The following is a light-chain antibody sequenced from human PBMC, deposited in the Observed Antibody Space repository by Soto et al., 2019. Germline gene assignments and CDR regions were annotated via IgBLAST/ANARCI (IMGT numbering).Light chain of an antibody. Sequence: RVMTQSPATLYLSPGEIATLSCRASQRIDTSLAWYQQRPGQAPRLLLYNAATRATGIPARFSGRGFGTEFTLTITDLQPEDFASYFCQQPYDLPRTFGQGTKVDIK. J-gene: IGKJ1*01. CDR2: NAA. V-gene: IGKV3-15*01. CDR1: QRIDTS. CDR3: QQPYDLPRT.